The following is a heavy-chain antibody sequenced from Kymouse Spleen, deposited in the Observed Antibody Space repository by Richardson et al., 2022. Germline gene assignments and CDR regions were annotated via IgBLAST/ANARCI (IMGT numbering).Heavy chain of an antibody. D-gene: IGHD1-20*01,IGHD1-7*01. CDR1: GGSFSGYY. CDR2: INHSGST. Sequence: QVQLQQWGAGLLKPSETLSLTCAVYGGSFSGYYWSWIRQPPGKGLEWIGEINHSGSTNYNPSLKSRVTISVDTSKNQFSLKLSSVTAADTAVYYCARAGITGSCMDVWGQGTTVTVSS. CDR3: ARAGITGSCMDV. J-gene: IGHJ6*02. V-gene: IGHV4-34*01.